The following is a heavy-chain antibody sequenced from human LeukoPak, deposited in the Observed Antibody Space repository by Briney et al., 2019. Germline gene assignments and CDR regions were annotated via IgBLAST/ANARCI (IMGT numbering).Heavy chain of an antibody. D-gene: IGHD3-16*01. V-gene: IGHV3-7*01. CDR1: GFTFSSYW. CDR2: LNPDGSRK. CDR3: ARVREYVGFDY. Sequence: HPGGSLRLSCAASGFTFSSYWMTWVRQAPGKGLEWVANLNPDGSRKFYVDSVKGRFTISRDNAKNSLYLQMNSLGAEDTAVYYCARVREYVGFDYWGQGTLVTVSS. J-gene: IGHJ4*02.